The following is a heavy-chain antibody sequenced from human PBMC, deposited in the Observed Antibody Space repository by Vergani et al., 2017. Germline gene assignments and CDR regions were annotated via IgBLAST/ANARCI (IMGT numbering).Heavy chain of an antibody. Sequence: VQLVESGGGVVQPGRSLRLSCAASGFTFSSYAMSWVRQAPGKGLEWVSAISGSGGSTYYADSVKGRFTISRDNSKKTLYLQMNSLRAEDTAVYYCSKGTISITYNWFDPWGQGTLVTVSS. J-gene: IGHJ5*02. CDR1: GFTFSSYA. D-gene: IGHD2-2*01. V-gene: IGHV3-23*04. CDR2: ISGSGGST. CDR3: SKGTISITYNWFDP.